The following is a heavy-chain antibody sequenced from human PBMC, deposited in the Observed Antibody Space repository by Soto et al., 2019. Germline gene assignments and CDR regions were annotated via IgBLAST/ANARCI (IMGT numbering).Heavy chain of an antibody. J-gene: IGHJ4*02. Sequence: VQLVESGGGLVQPGGSLRLSCAASGLTFSSCEMNWVRQAPGKGLEWLSYIGTRGSTTYYADSVKGRFTISRDNSKNTLYLQMNSLRAEDTAVYYCAKLSWVVVASPYYFDYWGQGTLVTVSS. D-gene: IGHD2-2*01. V-gene: IGHV3-48*03. CDR2: IGTRGSTT. CDR1: GLTFSSCE. CDR3: AKLSWVVVASPYYFDY.